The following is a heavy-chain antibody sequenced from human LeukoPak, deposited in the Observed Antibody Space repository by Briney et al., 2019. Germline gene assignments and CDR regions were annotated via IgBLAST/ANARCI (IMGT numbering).Heavy chain of an antibody. J-gene: IGHJ4*02. CDR1: GFTFTSYS. CDR2: ISGGGGST. CDR3: AKGGKWDVTPFDY. V-gene: IGHV3-23*01. Sequence: GGSLRLSCAASGFTFTSYSMNWVRQAPGKGLEWVSTISGGGGSTYYADSVKGRLTISRDNSKNTLYLQVNSLRAEDTAVYYCAKGGKWDVTPFDYWGQGTLVTVSS. D-gene: IGHD1-26*01.